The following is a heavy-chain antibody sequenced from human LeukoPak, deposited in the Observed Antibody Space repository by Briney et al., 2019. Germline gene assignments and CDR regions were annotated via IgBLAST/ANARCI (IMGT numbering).Heavy chain of an antibody. J-gene: IGHJ3*02. CDR1: GYTFTGYY. V-gene: IGHV1-2*04. CDR3: ARDLSAGGSPEGKNTFDI. Sequence: ASVKVSCKASGYTFTGYYMHWVRQAPGQGLEWMGWINPNSGGTNYAQKFQGWVTMTRDTSISTAYMELSRLRSDDTVVYYCARDLSAGGSPEGKNTFDIWGQGTMVTVSS. D-gene: IGHD6-13*01. CDR2: INPNSGGT.